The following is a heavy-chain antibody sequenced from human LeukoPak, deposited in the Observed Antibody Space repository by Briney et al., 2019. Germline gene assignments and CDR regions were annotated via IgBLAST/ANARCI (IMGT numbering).Heavy chain of an antibody. V-gene: IGHV1-18*01. J-gene: IGHJ4*02. Sequence: ASVKVSCKPSGYTFTSYGISWVRQAPGQGLEWMGWISSYNGDTNYAQKFQGRVTMTTDTSTSTAHMELRSLRSDDTAVYYCAREGSSGYYPRFWGQGTLVTVSS. CDR2: ISSYNGDT. CDR1: GYTFTSYG. D-gene: IGHD3-22*01. CDR3: AREGSSGYYPRF.